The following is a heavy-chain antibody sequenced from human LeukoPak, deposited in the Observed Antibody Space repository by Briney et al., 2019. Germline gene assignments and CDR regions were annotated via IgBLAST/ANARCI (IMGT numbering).Heavy chain of an antibody. V-gene: IGHV3-49*04. CDR3: TRDQTPYY. Sequence: GGSLRLSCTASGFTFGDYAMTWVRQAQGKGLEWVGFIASETYGGTAEYAASVKGRFTISRDDSKSIAYLQMNSLKTEDTAVYYCTRDQTPYYWGQGTLVTVSS. CDR1: GFTFGDYA. CDR2: IASETYGGTA. J-gene: IGHJ4*02.